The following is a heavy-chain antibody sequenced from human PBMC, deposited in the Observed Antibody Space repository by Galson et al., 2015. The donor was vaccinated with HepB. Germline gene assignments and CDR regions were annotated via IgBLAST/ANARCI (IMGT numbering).Heavy chain of an antibody. D-gene: IGHD1-26*01. CDR1: GYTFTSYA. CDR3: ARAGGSSGELLGPFFRY. V-gene: IGHV1-69*06. CDR2: IIPIFGTA. Sequence: QSGAEVKKPGASVKVSCKASGYTFTSYAISWVRQAPGQGLEWMGGIIPIFGTANYAQKFQGRVTITADKSTSTAYMELSSLRSEDTAVYYCARAGGSSGELLGPFFRYWGQGTLVTVSS. J-gene: IGHJ4*02.